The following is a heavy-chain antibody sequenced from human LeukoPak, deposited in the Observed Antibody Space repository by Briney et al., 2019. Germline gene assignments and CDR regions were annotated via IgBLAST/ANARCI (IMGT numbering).Heavy chain of an antibody. CDR2: IHTSGST. D-gene: IGHD3-22*01. V-gene: IGHV4-4*07. J-gene: IGHJ4*02. CDR1: GCSISSYY. Sequence: SETLSLTCTVSGCSISSYYWSWIRQPAGKGLEWIGRIHTSGSTNYNPSLKSRVTMSVDTSKNQFSLKLGSVTAADTAVYYCARRRSSAHDFDYWGQGTLVTVSS. CDR3: ARRRSSAHDFDY.